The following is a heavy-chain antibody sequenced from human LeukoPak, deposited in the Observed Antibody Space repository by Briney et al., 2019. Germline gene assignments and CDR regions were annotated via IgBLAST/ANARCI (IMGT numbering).Heavy chain of an antibody. Sequence: ASVKVSCKASGYTFTSYAMHWVRQAPGQRLEWMGWINAGNGNTKYSQKFQGRVTITRNTSISTAYMELSSLRSEDTAVYYCARENIGSGWYLGYYYYYMDAWGKGTTVTVSS. CDR3: ARENIGSGWYLGYYYYYMDA. CDR2: INAGNGNT. D-gene: IGHD6-19*01. J-gene: IGHJ6*03. V-gene: IGHV1-3*01. CDR1: GYTFTSYA.